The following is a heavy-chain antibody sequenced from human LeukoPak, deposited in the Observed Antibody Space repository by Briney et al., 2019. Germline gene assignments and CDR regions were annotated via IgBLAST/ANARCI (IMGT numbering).Heavy chain of an antibody. J-gene: IGHJ4*02. D-gene: IGHD3-22*01. Sequence: PGGSLRLSCASSGFSFINHWMTWVRQAPGRGLEWVSSISSSSSYIYYADSVKGRFTISRDNAKNSLYLQMNSLRAEDTAVYYCARFYDSSWGQGTLVTVSS. CDR3: ARFYDSS. CDR2: ISSSSSYI. CDR1: GFSFINHW. V-gene: IGHV3-21*01.